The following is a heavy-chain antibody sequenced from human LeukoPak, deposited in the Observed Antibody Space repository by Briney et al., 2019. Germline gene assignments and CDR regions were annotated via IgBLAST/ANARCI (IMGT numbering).Heavy chain of an antibody. D-gene: IGHD6-19*01. Sequence: GESLKISCKGSGYSSTSYWIGWVRQMPGQGLECMAIISPVDSDTRYSPSFQGQVSISADKSIRTAYLQWSSVKASDTAMYYCARLRSGWDFDYWGQGSLVTVSS. V-gene: IGHV5-51*01. CDR3: ARLRSGWDFDY. CDR1: GYSSTSYW. CDR2: ISPVDSDT. J-gene: IGHJ4*02.